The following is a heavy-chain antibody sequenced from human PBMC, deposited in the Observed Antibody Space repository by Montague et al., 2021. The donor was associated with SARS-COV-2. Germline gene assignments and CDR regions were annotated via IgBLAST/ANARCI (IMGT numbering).Heavy chain of an antibody. V-gene: IGHV4-34*01. CDR1: GGSFSGYY. Sequence: SETLSLTCALYGGSFSGYYCSWIRQPPGEGLEWIGEINHSGSTNXNPSLKSGVTISVDTSKNQFSLKLSSVTAADTAVYYCTREGYQVLWSDYYYYGMDVWGQGTTVTVSS. CDR3: TREGYQVLWSDYYYYGMDV. CDR2: INHSGST. D-gene: IGHD2-2*01. J-gene: IGHJ6*02.